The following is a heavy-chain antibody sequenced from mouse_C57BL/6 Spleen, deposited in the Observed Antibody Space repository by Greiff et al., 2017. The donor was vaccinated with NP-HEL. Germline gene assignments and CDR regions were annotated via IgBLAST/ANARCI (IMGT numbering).Heavy chain of an antibody. V-gene: IGHV5-9-1*02. D-gene: IGHD1-1*02. J-gene: IGHJ4*01. CDR2: ISSGGDYI. CDR3: TRDEVARGEMDY. CDR1: GFTFSSYA. Sequence: EVQGVESGEGLVKPGGSLKLSCAASGFTFSSYAMSWVRQTPEKRLEWVAYISSGGDYIYYADTVKGRFTISRDNARNTLYLQMSSLKSEDTAMYYCTRDEVARGEMDYWGQGTSVTVSS.